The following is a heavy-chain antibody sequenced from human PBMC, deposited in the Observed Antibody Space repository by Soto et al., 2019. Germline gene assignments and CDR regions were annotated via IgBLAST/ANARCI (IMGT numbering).Heavy chain of an antibody. CDR2: IYYSGST. CDR3: ARAHGPVDTAMVIFDY. J-gene: IGHJ4*02. CDR1: GGSISSGGYY. V-gene: IGHV4-31*03. D-gene: IGHD5-18*01. Sequence: SETLSLTCTVSGGSISSGGYYWSWIRQHPGKGLEWIGYIYYSGSTYYNPSLKSRVTISVDTSKNQFSLKLSPVTAADTAVYYCARAHGPVDTAMVIFDYWGQGTLVTVPS.